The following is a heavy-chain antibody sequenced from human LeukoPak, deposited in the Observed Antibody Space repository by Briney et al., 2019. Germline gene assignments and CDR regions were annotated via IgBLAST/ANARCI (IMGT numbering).Heavy chain of an antibody. V-gene: IGHV4-59*01. CDR1: GGSISSYY. J-gene: IGHJ4*02. Sequence: PSETLSLTCTVSGGSISSYYWSWIRQPPGKGLEWIGYIYYSGSTNYNPSLKSRVTISVDTSKNQFSLKLSSVTAADTAVYYCARDCGIIVGATSGYYFDYWGQGTLVTVSS. CDR3: ARDCGIIVGATSGYYFDY. D-gene: IGHD1-26*01. CDR2: IYYSGST.